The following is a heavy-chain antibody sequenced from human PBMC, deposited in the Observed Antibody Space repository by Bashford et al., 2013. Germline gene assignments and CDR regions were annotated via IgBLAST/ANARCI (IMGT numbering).Heavy chain of an antibody. V-gene: IGHV4-61*02. CDR1: GNSISTGSYY. J-gene: IGHJ4*02. CDR2: IYPTGHT. CDR3: AREEVHTVSNYFDH. Sequence: SETLSLTCHVSGNSISTGSYYWNWIRQPAGKGLEWIGRIYPTGHTNFNPSLKSRLAMSLDTSERQFSLRLTSVTAADTAVYFCAREEVHTVSNYFDHVGPGNPGHRLL. D-gene: IGHD4/OR15-4a*01.